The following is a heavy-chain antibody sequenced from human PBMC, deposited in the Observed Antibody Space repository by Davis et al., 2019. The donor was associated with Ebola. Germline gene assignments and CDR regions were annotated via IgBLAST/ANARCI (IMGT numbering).Heavy chain of an antibody. CDR1: GFTFSSYS. D-gene: IGHD3-3*01. CDR3: ARDTGVYYDFWSGYAPFDY. CDR2: ISSSSSYI. Sequence: PGGSLRLSCAASGFTFSSYSMNWVRQAPGKGLEWVSSISSSSSYIYYADSVKGRFTISRDNAKNSLYLQMNSLRAEDTAVYYCARDTGVYYDFWSGYAPFDYWGQGTLVTVSS. V-gene: IGHV3-21*01. J-gene: IGHJ4*02.